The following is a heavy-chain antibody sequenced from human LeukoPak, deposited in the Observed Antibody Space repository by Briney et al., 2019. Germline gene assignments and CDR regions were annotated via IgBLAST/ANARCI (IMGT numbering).Heavy chain of an antibody. D-gene: IGHD3-9*01. CDR1: GYTFTGYY. J-gene: IGHJ4*02. Sequence: ASVKVSCKSSGYTFTGYYMHWVRQAPGQGLEWMGWINPNSGGTNYAQKFQGRVTMTRDTSISTAYMELSRLRSDDTAVYYCARVHDDILTGYYTYYFDYWGQGTLVTVSS. CDR3: ARVHDDILTGYYTYYFDY. V-gene: IGHV1-2*02. CDR2: INPNSGGT.